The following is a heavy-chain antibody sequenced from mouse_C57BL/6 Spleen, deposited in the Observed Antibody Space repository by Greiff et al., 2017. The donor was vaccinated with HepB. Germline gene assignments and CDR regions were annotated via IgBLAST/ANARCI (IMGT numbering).Heavy chain of an antibody. CDR3: VYSNSADAMDY. D-gene: IGHD2-5*01. Sequence: QVQLQQPGAELVKPGASVKLSCKASGYTFTSYWMHWVKQRPGQGLEWIGMIHPNSGSTNYNEKFKSKATLTVDKSSSTAYMQLSSLTSEDSAVYYCVYSNSADAMDYWGQGTSVTVSS. V-gene: IGHV1-64*01. CDR2: IHPNSGST. J-gene: IGHJ4*01. CDR1: GYTFTSYW.